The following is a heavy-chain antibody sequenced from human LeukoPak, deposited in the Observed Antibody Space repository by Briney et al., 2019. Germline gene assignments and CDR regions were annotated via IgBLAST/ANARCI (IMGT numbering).Heavy chain of an antibody. CDR3: ARVGYGSGSWGWFDP. J-gene: IGHJ5*02. V-gene: IGHV4-59*01. CDR1: GGSISCFF. Sequence: SETLCLTCTVSGGSISCFFWTWIRQSPGKGPEYIGYIYYSGTTDYNPTLKSRVSMSVDTSKNQFFLNLTSVTAADTAIYYCARVGYGSGSWGWFDPWGQGSLVTVSS. CDR2: IYYSGTT. D-gene: IGHD3-10*01.